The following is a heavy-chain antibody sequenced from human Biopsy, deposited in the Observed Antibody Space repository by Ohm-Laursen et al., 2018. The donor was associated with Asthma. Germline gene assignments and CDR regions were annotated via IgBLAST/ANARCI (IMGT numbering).Heavy chain of an antibody. V-gene: IGHV3-30-3*01. CDR1: GFTFRSYA. Sequence: SLRLSCAASGFTFRSYAMHWVRQVPGKGLEWVAVGGSYYDGGLKYYADSVNGRFTVSRDDSKNTLYLQMNSLRPDDTAAYYCARDVMEWYLPAFDFWGQGTLVTVSS. CDR3: ARDVMEWYLPAFDF. CDR2: GGSYYDGGLK. J-gene: IGHJ4*02. D-gene: IGHD3-3*01.